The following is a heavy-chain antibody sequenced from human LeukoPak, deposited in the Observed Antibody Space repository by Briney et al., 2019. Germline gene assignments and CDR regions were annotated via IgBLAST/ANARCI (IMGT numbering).Heavy chain of an antibody. CDR3: ARDLQRWYYDSSGYGMPDY. V-gene: IGHV1-69*04. Sequence: GASVKVSCKASGGTFSSYAISRVRQAPGQGFEWMGRIIPILGIANYAQKFQGRVTITADKSTSTAYMELSSLRSEDTAVYYCARDLQRWYYDSSGYGMPDYWGQGTLVTVSS. CDR1: GGTFSSYA. J-gene: IGHJ4*02. D-gene: IGHD3-22*01. CDR2: IIPILGIA.